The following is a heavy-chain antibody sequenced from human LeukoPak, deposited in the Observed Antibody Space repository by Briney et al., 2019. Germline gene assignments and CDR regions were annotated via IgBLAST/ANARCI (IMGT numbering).Heavy chain of an antibody. J-gene: IGHJ4*02. CDR2: INPNSGGT. CDR1: GYTFTGYY. V-gene: IGHV1-2*02. D-gene: IGHD3-10*01. CDR3: ARGNFYDNKGYSPELRY. Sequence: ASVKVSCKASGYTFTGYYMHWVRQAPGQGLERMGWINPNSGGTNYAQKFQGRVTMTRDTSISTAYMELSRLTSDDTAVYYCARGNFYDNKGYSPELRYWGQGTLVTVSS.